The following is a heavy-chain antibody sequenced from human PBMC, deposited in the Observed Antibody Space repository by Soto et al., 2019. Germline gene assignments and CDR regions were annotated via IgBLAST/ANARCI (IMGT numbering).Heavy chain of an antibody. V-gene: IGHV4-59*01. J-gene: IGHJ5*02. D-gene: IGHD1-20*01. CDR1: DGSTSSYY. CDR2: IYHNGNT. Sequence: SETLSLTCTVSDGSTSSYYWSWIRQPPGKGLEWIGYIYHNGNTNYNPSLKSRVTISVDTSKNHFSLNLRSVTAADTAVYYCARNNWNDVFWFDPWGQGILVTVSS. CDR3: ARNNWNDVFWFDP.